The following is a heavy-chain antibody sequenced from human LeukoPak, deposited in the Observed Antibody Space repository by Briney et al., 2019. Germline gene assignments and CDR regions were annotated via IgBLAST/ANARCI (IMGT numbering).Heavy chain of an antibody. V-gene: IGHV7-4-1*02. J-gene: IGHJ4*02. D-gene: IGHD3-22*01. CDR2: INTNTGNP. CDR1: GYNFNSYG. CDR3: ARVLSDSSGYYRTGYGFDY. Sequence: ASVKVSCKASGYNFNSYGMNWVRQAPGQGLEWMGWINTNTGNPTYAQGFTGRFVFSLDTSVSTAYLQISSLKAEDTAVYYCARVLSDSSGYYRTGYGFDYWGQGTLVTVSS.